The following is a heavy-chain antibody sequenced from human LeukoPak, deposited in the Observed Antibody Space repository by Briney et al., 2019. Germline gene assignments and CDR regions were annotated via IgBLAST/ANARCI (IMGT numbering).Heavy chain of an antibody. D-gene: IGHD3-22*01. CDR3: ARLQASTGYYSLDY. Sequence: GRFTISRDNTKNSLYLQMTSLTVDDTAVYYCARLQASTGYYSLDYWGQGTLVTVSS. J-gene: IGHJ4*02. V-gene: IGHV3-11*06.